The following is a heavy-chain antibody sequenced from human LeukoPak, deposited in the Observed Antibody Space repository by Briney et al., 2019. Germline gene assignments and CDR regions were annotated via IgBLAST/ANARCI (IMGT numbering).Heavy chain of an antibody. Sequence: GGSLRLSCAASGFTFSSYGMHWVRQAPGKGLEWVAVISYDGSNKYYADSVKGRFTISRDNAKNSLYLQMNSLRAEDTAVYYCARGSLGYCSGGSCYPGWFDPWGQGTLVTVSS. D-gene: IGHD2-15*01. CDR3: ARGSLGYCSGGSCYPGWFDP. CDR2: ISYDGSNK. J-gene: IGHJ5*02. V-gene: IGHV3-30*03. CDR1: GFTFSSYG.